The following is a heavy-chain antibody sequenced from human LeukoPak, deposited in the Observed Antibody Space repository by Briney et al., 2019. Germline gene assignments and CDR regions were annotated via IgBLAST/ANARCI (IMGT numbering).Heavy chain of an antibody. J-gene: IGHJ3*02. V-gene: IGHV4-59*01. CDR1: GGSISGYY. CDR2: IYYSGST. Sequence: SETLSLTCTVSGGSISGYYWSWIRQPPGKGLEWIGYIYYSGSTNYNPSLQSRVTISVDTSKNQFSLKLSSVTAADTAVCSCARGGFRDAFDIWGQGTMVTVSS. D-gene: IGHD3-10*01. CDR3: ARGGFRDAFDI.